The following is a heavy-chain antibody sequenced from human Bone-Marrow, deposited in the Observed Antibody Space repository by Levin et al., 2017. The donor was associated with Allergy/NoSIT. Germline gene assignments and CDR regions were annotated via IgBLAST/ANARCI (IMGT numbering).Heavy chain of an antibody. CDR1: GISVSNNH. CDR2: IYSGGDT. D-gene: IGHD5-12*01. V-gene: IGHV3-66*01. Sequence: SCAASGISVSNNHMSWVRQAPGKGLECVAGIYSGGDTYQSDSVKSRFTVSRDNSKNTVYLHMSNLRGDDTAGYYCARGYKSGLSFGWGQGTLVTVSS. J-gene: IGHJ4*02. CDR3: ARGYKSGLSFG.